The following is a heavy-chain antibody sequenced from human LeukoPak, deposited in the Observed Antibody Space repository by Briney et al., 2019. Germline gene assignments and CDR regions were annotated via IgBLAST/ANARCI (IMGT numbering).Heavy chain of an antibody. V-gene: IGHV3-49*03. J-gene: IGHJ4*02. Sequence: GGSLRLSCTASGFTFGDYAMSWFRQAPGKGLEWVGFIRSKAYGGTTEYAASVKGRFTISRDDSKSIAYLQMNSLRAEDTAVYYCAKAGYSSSWRNDYWGQGTLVTVSS. CDR2: IRSKAYGGTT. CDR3: AKAGYSSSWRNDY. D-gene: IGHD6-13*01. CDR1: GFTFGDYA.